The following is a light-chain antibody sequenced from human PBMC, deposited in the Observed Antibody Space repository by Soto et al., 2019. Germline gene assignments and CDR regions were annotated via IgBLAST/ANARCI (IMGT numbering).Light chain of an antibody. V-gene: IGKV3D-15*01. CDR2: GAS. CDR3: QQYDDGLRLT. CDR1: QSVNIY. J-gene: IGKJ4*01. Sequence: EIVVTQSPATLSVSPGERATLSCRASQSVNIYLAWYQQKPGQAPRLLIFGASYRATGIPARFSGSGSGTKLNLTIISLQYEDLAVYFCQQYDDGLRLTFGGATKLEIK.